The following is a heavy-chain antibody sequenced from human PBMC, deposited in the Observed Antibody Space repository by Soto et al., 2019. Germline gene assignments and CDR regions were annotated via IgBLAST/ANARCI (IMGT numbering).Heavy chain of an antibody. CDR1: GFTVSSNY. J-gene: IGHJ6*02. CDR3: AKGRSYYYYYGVDV. Sequence: PGGSLRLSCAASGFTVSSNYMSWVRQAPGKGLEWVSVIYSGGYTYYADSVKGRFTISRDNSKNTLYLQMNSLRAEDTALYYCAKGRSYYYYYGVDVWGQVTTVTVS. V-gene: IGHV3-66*01. CDR2: IYSGGYT.